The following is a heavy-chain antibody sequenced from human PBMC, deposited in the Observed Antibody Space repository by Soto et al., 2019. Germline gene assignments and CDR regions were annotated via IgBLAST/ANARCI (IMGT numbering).Heavy chain of an antibody. CDR1: GFTFSTYA. CDR2: ITRTGNYI. J-gene: IGHJ4*02. V-gene: IGHV3-21*02. CDR3: VRGTYSRRPDEGEF. D-gene: IGHD6-13*01. Sequence: EVQLVESGGGLVQPGGSLRLSCTASGFTFSTYAMNWVRQAPGKGLEWVSSITRTGNYICYADSLKGRFTISRDNAKNSLYLEINNLRAEDTAVYFCVRGTYSRRPDEGEFWGQGTLLTVSS.